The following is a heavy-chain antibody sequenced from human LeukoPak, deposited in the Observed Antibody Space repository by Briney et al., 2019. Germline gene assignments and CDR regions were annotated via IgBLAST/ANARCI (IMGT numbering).Heavy chain of an antibody. J-gene: IGHJ4*02. Sequence: GSLRLSCAASGFTFSDYYMSWIRQAPGKGLEWIGEINHSGGTNYNPSLKSRVTISVDTSKNQFSLKLSSVTAADTAVYYCARGPAGYCSSTSCSLYGYWGQGTLVTVSS. V-gene: IGHV4-34*01. D-gene: IGHD2-2*01. CDR1: GFTFSDYY. CDR2: INHSGGT. CDR3: ARGPAGYCSSTSCSLYGY.